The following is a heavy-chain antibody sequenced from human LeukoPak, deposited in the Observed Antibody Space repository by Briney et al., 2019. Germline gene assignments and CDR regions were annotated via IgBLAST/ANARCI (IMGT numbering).Heavy chain of an antibody. D-gene: IGHD2-15*01. CDR3: AREGCSGGSCYSGNVLDI. CDR2: IYYSGST. V-gene: IGHV4-59*01. Sequence: PSETLSLTCTVSGGSISSYYWSWIRQPPGKGLEWIGYIYYSGSTNYNPSLKSRVTISEDTSNKQFSLKLTSMTAADTAMYYCAREGCSGGSCYSGNVLDIWGQGTMVTVSS. CDR1: GGSISSYY. J-gene: IGHJ3*02.